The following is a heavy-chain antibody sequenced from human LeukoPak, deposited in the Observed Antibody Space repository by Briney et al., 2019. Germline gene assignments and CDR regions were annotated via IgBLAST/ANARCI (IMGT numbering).Heavy chain of an antibody. V-gene: IGHV4-39*01. J-gene: IGHJ4*02. CDR3: ARIEYSSSSCDY. CDR2: IYYSGST. CDR1: GGSISSSSYY. Sequence: PSETLSLTCTVSGGSISSSSYYWGWIRQPPGKGLEWIGSIYYSGSTYYNPSLKSRVTISVDTSKNQFPLKLSSVTAADTAVYYCARIEYSSSSCDYWGQGTLVTVSS. D-gene: IGHD6-6*01.